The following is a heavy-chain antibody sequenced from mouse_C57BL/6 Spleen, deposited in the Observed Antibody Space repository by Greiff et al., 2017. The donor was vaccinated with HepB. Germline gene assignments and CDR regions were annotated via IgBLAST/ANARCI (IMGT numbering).Heavy chain of an antibody. J-gene: IGHJ4*01. CDR2: IYPGDGDT. V-gene: IGHV1-80*01. Sequence: VQLQQSGAELVKPGASVKISCKASGYAFSSYWMNWVKQRPGKGLEWIGQIYPGDGDTNYNGKFKGKATLTADKSSSTAYMQLSSLTSEDSAVYFCARVATVVAPYAMDCWGQGTSVTVSS. CDR1: GYAFSSYW. CDR3: ARVATVVAPYAMDC. D-gene: IGHD1-1*01.